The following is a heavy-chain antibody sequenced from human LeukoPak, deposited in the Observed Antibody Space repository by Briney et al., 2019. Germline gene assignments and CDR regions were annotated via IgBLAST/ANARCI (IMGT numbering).Heavy chain of an antibody. CDR2: INYSGST. Sequence: SETLSLTCTVSGGSVSSTTYYWSWIRQPPGKGLEWIASINYSGSTYYNPSLKSRVTISVDTSENQFSLKLSSVTAADTAVYYCARYVVYGSGKYYFDYWGQGTLVSVSS. CDR3: ARYVVYGSGKYYFDY. D-gene: IGHD3-10*01. J-gene: IGHJ4*02. V-gene: IGHV4-39*01. CDR1: GGSVSSTTYY.